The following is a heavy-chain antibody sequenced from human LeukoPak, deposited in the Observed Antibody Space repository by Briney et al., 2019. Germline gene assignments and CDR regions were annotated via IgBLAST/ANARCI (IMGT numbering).Heavy chain of an antibody. CDR3: ARVLDGYNLSPCDY. Sequence: GGSLRLSCAASGFTFSSYSMNWVRQAPGKGLEWLSSISSSNFYIYYADPTKGRFTISRDDAKNSLYPQMNSLRAEDTAVYYCARVLDGYNLSPCDYWGQGTLVTVSS. D-gene: IGHD5-24*01. CDR1: GFTFSSYS. V-gene: IGHV3-21*01. CDR2: ISSSNFYI. J-gene: IGHJ4*02.